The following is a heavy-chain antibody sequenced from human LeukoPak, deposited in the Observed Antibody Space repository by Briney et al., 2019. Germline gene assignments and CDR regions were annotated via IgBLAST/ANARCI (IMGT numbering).Heavy chain of an antibody. D-gene: IGHD3-22*01. CDR2: ISWNSGSI. CDR1: GFTFSSYW. J-gene: IGHJ3*02. Sequence: GGSLRLSCAASGFTFSSYWMHWVRQAPGKGLEWVSGISWNSGSIGYADSVKGRFTISRDNAKNSLYLQMNSLRAEDMALHYCAKDIRITTSGAFDIWGQGTMVTVSS. V-gene: IGHV3-9*03. CDR3: AKDIRITTSGAFDI.